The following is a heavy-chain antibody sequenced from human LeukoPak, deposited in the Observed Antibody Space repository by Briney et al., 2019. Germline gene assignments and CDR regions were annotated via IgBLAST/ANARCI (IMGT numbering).Heavy chain of an antibody. V-gene: IGHV3-23*01. CDR1: GFTFSSYA. Sequence: PGGSLRLSCAASGFTFSSYAMTWVRQAPGKGLEWVSVISGSGGITYNADSVKGRFTTSRDNSKNTLYLQMNSLRAEDTAVYYCAVKRGGYAPFDYWGQGTLVTVSS. J-gene: IGHJ4*02. CDR2: ISGSGGIT. D-gene: IGHD5-24*01. CDR3: AVKRGGYAPFDY.